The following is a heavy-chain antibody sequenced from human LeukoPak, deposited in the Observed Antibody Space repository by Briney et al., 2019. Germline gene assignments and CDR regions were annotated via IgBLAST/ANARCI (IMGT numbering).Heavy chain of an antibody. Sequence: GGSLRLSCSASGFTFSSYAMHWVRQAPGKGLEYVSAISSNGGSTYYADSVKGRFTISRDNSKNTLYLQMSSLRAEDTAVYYCTRDKSAGADTGSSFYYWGQGALVTVSS. CDR1: GFTFSSYA. CDR2: ISSNGGST. CDR3: TRDKSAGADTGSSFYY. V-gene: IGHV3-64*04. J-gene: IGHJ4*02. D-gene: IGHD3-10*01.